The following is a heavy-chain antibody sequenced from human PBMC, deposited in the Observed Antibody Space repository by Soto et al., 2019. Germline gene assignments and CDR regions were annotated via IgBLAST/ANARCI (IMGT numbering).Heavy chain of an antibody. J-gene: IGHJ5*02. D-gene: IGHD4-17*01. V-gene: IGHV4-31*03. Sequence: QVHLQESGPGLVKPSQTLSLTCSVSGDSIDSTVCFWNWVRQHPEKGLEWIGYISSSGKTYYNPSVKSRVTMSMDTSRNQVSLNLTSLTAEDTAVYFCARHLSGDYPNSNWFDPWGQGTLVTVSS. CDR2: ISSSGKT. CDR3: ARHLSGDYPNSNWFDP. CDR1: GDSIDSTVCF.